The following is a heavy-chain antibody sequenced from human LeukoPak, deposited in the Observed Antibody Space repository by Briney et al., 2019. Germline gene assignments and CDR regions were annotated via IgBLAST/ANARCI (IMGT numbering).Heavy chain of an antibody. J-gene: IGHJ3*02. D-gene: IGHD5-12*01. V-gene: IGHV3-9*03. CDR1: EFTFDDYA. CDR2: ISWNSGSI. Sequence: PGGSLRLSCAASEFTFDDYAMHWVRQAPGKGLEWVSGISWNSGSIGYADSVKGRFTISRDNAKNSLYLQMNSLRAEDMALYHCAKDSSGYDSGAFDIWGQGTMVTVSS. CDR3: AKDSSGYDSGAFDI.